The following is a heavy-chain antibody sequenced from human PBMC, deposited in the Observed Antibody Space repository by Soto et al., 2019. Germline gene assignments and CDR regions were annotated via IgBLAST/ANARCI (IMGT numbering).Heavy chain of an antibody. J-gene: IGHJ5*02. CDR3: AREVRSAGEDR. CDR2: ISTGDGDT. D-gene: IGHD6-19*01. CDR1: GYTFTNYA. V-gene: IGHV1-3*04. Sequence: GASVKVSCKAPGYTFTNYAMHWVRQAPGQRLEWMGWISTGDGDTRYSQNFQDRLTITRETSASTVYMDLSSLRSEDTAMYYCAREVRSAGEDRWGQGTLVTVSS.